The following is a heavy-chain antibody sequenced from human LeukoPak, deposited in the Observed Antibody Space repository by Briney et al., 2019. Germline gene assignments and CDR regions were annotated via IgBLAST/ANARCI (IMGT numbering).Heavy chain of an antibody. CDR3: ARAHMTTEGRSYFDY. D-gene: IGHD4-17*01. Sequence: SETLSLTCAVSGGSLSSGGYSCGWSRQPPGKGLVWIRYIYHSGRTYYNPSLKSRLTISVDRSKNQFCLKLSSVTAADTAVYYCARAHMTTEGRSYFDYWGQGTLVTVSS. CDR2: IYHSGRT. CDR1: GGSLSSGGYS. J-gene: IGHJ4*02. V-gene: IGHV4-30-2*01.